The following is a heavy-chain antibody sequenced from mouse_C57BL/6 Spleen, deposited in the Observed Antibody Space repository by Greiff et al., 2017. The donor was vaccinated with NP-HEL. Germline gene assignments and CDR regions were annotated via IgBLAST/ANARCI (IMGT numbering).Heavy chain of an antibody. D-gene: IGHD2-1*01. CDR1: GYTFTSYW. V-gene: IGHV1-52*01. J-gene: IGHJ4*01. CDR3: ARRDGNYTYAMDY. Sequence: QVQLQQPGAELVRPGSSVKLSCKASGYTFTSYWMHWVKQRPIQGLEWIGNIDPSDSETHYNQKFKDKATLTVDKSSSTAYMQLSSLTSEDSAVYYCARRDGNYTYAMDYWGQGTSVTVSS. CDR2: IDPSDSET.